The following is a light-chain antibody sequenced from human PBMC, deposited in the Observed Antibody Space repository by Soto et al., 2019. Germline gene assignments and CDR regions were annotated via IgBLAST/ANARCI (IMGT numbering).Light chain of an antibody. CDR2: DAS. CDR3: QQRNNWPLYT. V-gene: IGKV3-11*01. CDR1: QSVSSY. Sequence: EIVLTQSPATLSLSPGERATLSCRASQSVSSYLAWYQQKPGQAPRLLIYDASNRATGIPARFSGSGSGTDFSLTISSLEPEDFAVYYCQQRNNWPLYTFGQGTKLEIK. J-gene: IGKJ2*01.